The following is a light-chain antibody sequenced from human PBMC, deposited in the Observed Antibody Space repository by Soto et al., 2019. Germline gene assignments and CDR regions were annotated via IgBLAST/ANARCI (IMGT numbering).Light chain of an antibody. J-gene: IGKJ1*01. CDR3: IQYGNSLRA. CDR2: GAS. CDR1: QSVSRSY. Sequence: EILLTQSPGTLSLSPGERATLSCRASQSVSRSYLDWYQQKPGQAPRLLNYGASSRSSGILDRFRVSGSGTDVILNMSRLEPEAFAVYYCIQYGNSLRAFGQGTKVEIK. V-gene: IGKV3-20*01.